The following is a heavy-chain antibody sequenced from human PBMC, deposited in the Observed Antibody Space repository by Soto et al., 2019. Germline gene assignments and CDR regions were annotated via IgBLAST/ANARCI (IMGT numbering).Heavy chain of an antibody. CDR2: IYYTGNT. CDR3: ARAAYGSGNYYAPHYYYAMDV. V-gene: IGHV4-61*08. CDR1: GGSISSGDYY. D-gene: IGHD3-10*01. Sequence: SSETLSLTCTVSGGSISSGDYYWSWIRQPPGKGLEWIGYIYYTGNTNYNPSLKSRVTISVDTSKNQVSLELTSVTTADTAVYFCARAAYGSGNYYAPHYYYAMDVWGQGTTVTVSS. J-gene: IGHJ6*02.